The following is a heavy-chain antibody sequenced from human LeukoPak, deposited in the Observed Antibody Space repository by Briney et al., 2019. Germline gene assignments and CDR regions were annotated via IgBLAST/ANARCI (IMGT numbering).Heavy chain of an antibody. J-gene: IGHJ4*02. D-gene: IGHD3/OR15-3a*01. Sequence: GGSLRLSCAASGFTFGSYAMHWVRQAPGKGLEWVAVISYDGSNKYYADSVKGRFTISRDNAKNTLYLQMNSLRAEDTAVYYCARGFWTGVEYWGQGALVTVSS. V-gene: IGHV3-30-3*01. CDR1: GFTFGSYA. CDR3: ARGFWTGVEY. CDR2: ISYDGSNK.